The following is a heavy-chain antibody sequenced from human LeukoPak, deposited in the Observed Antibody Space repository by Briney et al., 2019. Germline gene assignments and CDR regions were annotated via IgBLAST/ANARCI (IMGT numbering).Heavy chain of an antibody. J-gene: IGHJ4*02. CDR3: ARDAYSSSSPDY. CDR2: IYYSGST. V-gene: IGHV4-59*12. CDR1: GGSISSYY. D-gene: IGHD6-6*01. Sequence: SETLSLTCTVSGGSISSYYWSWIRQPPGKGLEWIAYIYYSGSTDYNPSLKSRVTISLDTSKNQFSLNLTSVTAADTAVYYCARDAYSSSSPDYWGQGTLVTVSS.